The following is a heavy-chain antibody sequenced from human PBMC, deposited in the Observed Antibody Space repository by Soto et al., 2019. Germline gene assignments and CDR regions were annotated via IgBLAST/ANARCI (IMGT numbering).Heavy chain of an antibody. Sequence: SETLSLTCAVSGGSISSGGYSWSWIRQPPGKGLEWIGYIYHSGSTYYNPSLKSRVTISVDRSKNQFSLKLSSVTAADTAVYYCARALDYARGSNFDYWGQGTLVTVSS. CDR1: GGSISSGGYS. V-gene: IGHV4-30-2*01. CDR2: IYHSGST. D-gene: IGHD4-17*01. J-gene: IGHJ4*02. CDR3: ARALDYARGSNFDY.